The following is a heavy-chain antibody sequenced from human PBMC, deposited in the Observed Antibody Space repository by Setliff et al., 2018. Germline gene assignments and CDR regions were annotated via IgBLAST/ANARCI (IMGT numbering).Heavy chain of an antibody. CDR1: GHTFTSYA. Sequence: ASVKVSCKASGHTFTSYAFHWVRQAPGQRLEWMGWINAGNGNTEYSQKFQDRVSITRDTSASTAYMELSSLRSEDTAVYYCAREDRAASSYYYYYYGMDVWGQGTTVTSP. J-gene: IGHJ6*02. V-gene: IGHV1-3*01. CDR2: INAGNGNT. CDR3: AREDRAASSYYYYYYGMDV. D-gene: IGHD6-13*01.